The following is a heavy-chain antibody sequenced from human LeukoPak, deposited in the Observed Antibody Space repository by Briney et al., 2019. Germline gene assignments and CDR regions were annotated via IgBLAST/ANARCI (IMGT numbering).Heavy chain of an antibody. CDR3: ARKVAVTAGWYFDY. CDR1: GRTFSSYA. CDR2: IIPIFGTA. Sequence: SVKISCKASGRTFSSYAISWVRQAPGQGLEWMGGIIPIFGTANYAQKFQGRVTITTDESTSTAYMELSSLRSEDTAVYYCARKVAVTAGWYFDYWGQGTLVTVSS. D-gene: IGHD4-11*01. V-gene: IGHV1-69*05. J-gene: IGHJ4*02.